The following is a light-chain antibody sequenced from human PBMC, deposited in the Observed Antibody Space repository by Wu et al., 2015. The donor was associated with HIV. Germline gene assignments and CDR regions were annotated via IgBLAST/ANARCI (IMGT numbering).Light chain of an antibody. J-gene: IGKJ1*01. CDR2: AAS. Sequence: DIQVTQSPSSLSASIGDRVTITCRASQNITNFLTWYQQKPGKAPYLLIYAASSLQSGVPSRFSGSGSGTDFTLSIKSLQPEDFATYYCQQSDTTPWTFGQGTKVEIK. CDR3: QQSDTTPWT. V-gene: IGKV1-39*01. CDR1: QNITNF.